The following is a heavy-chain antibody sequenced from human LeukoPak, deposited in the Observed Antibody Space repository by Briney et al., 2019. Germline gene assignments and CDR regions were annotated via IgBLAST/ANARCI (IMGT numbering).Heavy chain of an antibody. J-gene: IGHJ5*02. V-gene: IGHV3-48*01. CDR1: GFTFSSYS. CDR3: ARDSSPIVLNWFDP. CDR2: ISSSSSTI. D-gene: IGHD2-8*01. Sequence: PGGSLRLSCAASGFTFSSYSMNWVRQAPGKGLEWVSYISSSSSTIYYADSVKGRFTISRDNAKNSLYLQMNSLRAEDTAVYYCARDSSPIVLNWFDPWGQGTLVTVSS.